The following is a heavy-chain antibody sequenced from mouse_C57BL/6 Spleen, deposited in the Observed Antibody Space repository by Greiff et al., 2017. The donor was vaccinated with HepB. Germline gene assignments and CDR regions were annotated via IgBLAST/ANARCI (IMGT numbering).Heavy chain of an antibody. CDR1: GYAFSSSW. CDR2: IYPGDGDT. V-gene: IGHV1-82*01. Sequence: QVQLQQPGPELVKPGASVKISCKASGYAFSSSWMNWVKQRPGKGLEWIGRIYPGDGDTNYNGKFKGKATLTADKSSSTAYMQLSSLTSEDSAVYFCASASNAYWGQGTLVTVSA. CDR3: ASASNAY. J-gene: IGHJ3*01. D-gene: IGHD6-1*01.